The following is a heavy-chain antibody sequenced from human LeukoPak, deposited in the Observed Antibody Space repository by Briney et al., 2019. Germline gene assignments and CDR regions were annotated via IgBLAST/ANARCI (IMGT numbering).Heavy chain of an antibody. CDR1: GTYW. Sequence: GGSLRLSCAASGTYWMHWVRQAPGKGLVWVSHINSDGSWAGYADSVKGRFTISKDNAKNTVSLQMNNLRAEDTAVYYCVTFYETYWGRGTLVTVSS. D-gene: IGHD2/OR15-2a*01. J-gene: IGHJ4*02. CDR2: INSDGSWA. V-gene: IGHV3-74*01. CDR3: VTFYETY.